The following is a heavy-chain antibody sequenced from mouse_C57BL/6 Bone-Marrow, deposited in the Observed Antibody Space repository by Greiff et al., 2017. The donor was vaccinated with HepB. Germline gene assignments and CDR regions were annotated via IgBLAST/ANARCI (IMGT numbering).Heavy chain of an antibody. CDR3: ARDYCGSSCGFAY. CDR2: IGWGDAK. Sequence: VTLKESGPGILQPSQTLSLPCSFTGFSLSTFGLGVCWIRQPSGKGLEWLAIIGWGDAKYNNPALNRRLTTTKATYKNQVFLRIANVDTADATTYCCARDYCGSSCGFAYWGQGTLVTVSA. J-gene: IGHJ3*01. CDR1: GFSLSTFGLG. V-gene: IGHV8-8*01. D-gene: IGHD1-1*01.